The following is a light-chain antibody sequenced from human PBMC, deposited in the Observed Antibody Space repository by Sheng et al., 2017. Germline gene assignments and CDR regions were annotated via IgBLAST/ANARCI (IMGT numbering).Light chain of an antibody. CDR3: QQYDSMPWT. CDR2: DAS. J-gene: IGKJ1*01. CDR1: QDISKY. V-gene: IGKV1-33*01. Sequence: DIQMTQSPSSLSASVVDRVTITCQASQDISKYLSWYQQKPGKAPKLLIYDASTLETGVPSRFSGSRSGTDFSVTISGLRPEDFATYFCQQYDSMPWTFGQGTKVEMK.